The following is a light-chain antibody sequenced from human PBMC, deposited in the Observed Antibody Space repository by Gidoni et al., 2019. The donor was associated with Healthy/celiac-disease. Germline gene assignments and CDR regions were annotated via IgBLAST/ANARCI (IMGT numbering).Light chain of an antibody. Sequence: DVVMTQSPDTLAVSLGARATINCKSSQRVLYSSNNKNYLAWYQQKPGQPPKLLIYWASTRESVVPDRFSGSGSGTDFTLTISSRQAEYVAVYYCQQYYSTPWTFGQGTKVEIK. J-gene: IGKJ1*01. CDR1: QRVLYSSNNKNY. V-gene: IGKV4-1*01. CDR3: QQYYSTPWT. CDR2: WAS.